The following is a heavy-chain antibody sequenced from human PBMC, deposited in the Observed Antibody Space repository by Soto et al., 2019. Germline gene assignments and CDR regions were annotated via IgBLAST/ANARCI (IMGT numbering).Heavy chain of an antibody. D-gene: IGHD3-16*02. V-gene: IGHV3-74*01. Sequence: EVQRVESGGGLVQPGGSLRLYCAPSGFTFSSYWMHWVRQAPGKGLVWVSRIDSDGRRTNYADSVRGRFTISRDNANNTLYLQMNGLIADDTAVYYCARAGSYRFDYWGQGTLVTVSS. J-gene: IGHJ4*02. CDR2: IDSDGRRT. CDR1: GFTFSSYW. CDR3: ARAGSYRFDY.